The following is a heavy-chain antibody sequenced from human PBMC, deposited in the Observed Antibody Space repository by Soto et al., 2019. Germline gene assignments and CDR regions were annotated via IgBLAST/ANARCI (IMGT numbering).Heavy chain of an antibody. J-gene: IGHJ4*02. V-gene: IGHV3-30*18. Sequence: QVQLVESGGGVVQPGRSLRLSCAASGFTFSSYGMHWVRQAPGKGLEWVAVISYDGSNKYYADSVKGRFTISRDNSKNTLYLQMNSLRAEDTAVYYCAKDYSRDSSGYYYWGQGTLVTVS. CDR1: GFTFSSYG. CDR3: AKDYSRDSSGYYY. CDR2: ISYDGSNK. D-gene: IGHD3-22*01.